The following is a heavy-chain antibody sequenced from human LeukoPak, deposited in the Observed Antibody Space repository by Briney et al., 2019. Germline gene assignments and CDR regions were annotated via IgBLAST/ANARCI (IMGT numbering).Heavy chain of an antibody. V-gene: IGHV1-24*01. J-gene: IGHJ5*02. CDR1: GYTLTELS. CDR2: FDPEDGET. D-gene: IGHD6-6*01. CDR3: ATDHIPARPVGFDP. Sequence: ASVKVSFKVSGYTLTELSTHWVRQAPGKGLEWMGGFDPEDGETIYAQKFQGRVTMTEDTSTDTAYMELSSLRSEDTAVYYCATDHIPARPVGFDPWGQGTLVTVSS.